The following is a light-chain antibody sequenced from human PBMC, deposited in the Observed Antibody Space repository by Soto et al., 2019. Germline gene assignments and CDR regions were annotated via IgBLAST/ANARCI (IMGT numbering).Light chain of an antibody. CDR2: AAS. V-gene: IGKV3-20*01. J-gene: IGKJ1*01. CDR1: QNVSSSY. CDR3: QQYGRSRT. Sequence: ENVLTQSPGTLSLSAGERATLSCRASQNVSSSYLAWYQQKPGQAPRLLIYAASSRATGIPDRFSGSGSGTDFTLTISRLEPEDFAVYYCQQYGRSRTFGQGTKVEIK.